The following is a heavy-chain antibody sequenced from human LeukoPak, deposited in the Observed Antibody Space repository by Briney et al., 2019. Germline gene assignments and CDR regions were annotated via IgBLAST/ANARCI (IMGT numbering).Heavy chain of an antibody. CDR3: VRDRYYGMDV. Sequence: PGGSLRLSCAASEFTFSSYWMHWVRQAQGKGLVWVSRIKSDGISTTYADFVKGRFTISRDNAENTLYLQMNSLRAEDTAVYYCVRDRYYGMDVWGQGTTVTVFS. J-gene: IGHJ6*01. CDR1: EFTFSSYW. V-gene: IGHV3-74*03. CDR2: IKSDGIST.